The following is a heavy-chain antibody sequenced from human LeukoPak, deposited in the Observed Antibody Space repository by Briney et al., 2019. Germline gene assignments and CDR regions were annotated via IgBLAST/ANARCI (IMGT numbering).Heavy chain of an antibody. J-gene: IGHJ4*02. CDR2: ISSSSSYT. Sequence: GGSLRLSCAASGFTFSDYYMSWIRQAPGKGLEWVSYISSSSSYTNYADSVKGRFTISRDNAKNSLYLQMNSLRAEDTAVYYCATVNCGGDCYSPSYFDYWGQGALVTVSS. CDR1: GFTFSDYY. CDR3: ATVNCGGDCYSPSYFDY. V-gene: IGHV3-11*06. D-gene: IGHD2-21*02.